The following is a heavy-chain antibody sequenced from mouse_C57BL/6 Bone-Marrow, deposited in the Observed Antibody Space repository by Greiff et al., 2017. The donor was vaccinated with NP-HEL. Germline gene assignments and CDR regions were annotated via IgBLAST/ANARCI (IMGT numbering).Heavy chain of an antibody. CDR3: ARTDYGSSPPWFAY. J-gene: IGHJ3*01. CDR2: ISYDGSN. V-gene: IGHV3-6*01. CDR1: GYSITSGYY. D-gene: IGHD1-1*01. Sequence: EVKLQESGPGLVKPSQSLSLTCSVTGYSITSGYYWNWIRQFPGNKLEWMGYISYDGSNNYNPSLKNRISITRDTSKNQFFLKLNSVTTEDTATYYCARTDYGSSPPWFAYWGQGTLVTVSA.